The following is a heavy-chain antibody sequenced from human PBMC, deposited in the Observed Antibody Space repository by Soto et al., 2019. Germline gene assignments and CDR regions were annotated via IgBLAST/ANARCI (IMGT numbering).Heavy chain of an antibody. V-gene: IGHV1-18*01. CDR3: ARNIPHDYGDYAYCDY. CDR2: ISAYNGNT. D-gene: IGHD4-17*01. Sequence: ASLKVSCKASGYTFTSYGISWVRQAPGQGLEWMGWISAYNGNTNYAQKLQGRVTMTTDTSTSTAYMELRSLRSDDTAVYYCARNIPHDYGDYAYCDYWGQGTLVTVSS. J-gene: IGHJ4*02. CDR1: GYTFTSYG.